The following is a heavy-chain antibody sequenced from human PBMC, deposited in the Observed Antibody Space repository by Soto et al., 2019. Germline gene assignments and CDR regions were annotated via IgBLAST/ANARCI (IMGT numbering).Heavy chain of an antibody. CDR3: ADLRVVAARPFPDAFDI. Sequence: GASVKVSCKASGGTFSSYAISCVLQSPLQWLEWMGGIIPIFGTANYAQKFQGRVTITADESTSTAYMELSSLRSEDTAVYYCADLRVVAARPFPDAFDIWGQGTMVTVSS. CDR1: GGTFSSYA. J-gene: IGHJ3*02. V-gene: IGHV1-69*13. CDR2: IIPIFGTA. D-gene: IGHD2-15*01.